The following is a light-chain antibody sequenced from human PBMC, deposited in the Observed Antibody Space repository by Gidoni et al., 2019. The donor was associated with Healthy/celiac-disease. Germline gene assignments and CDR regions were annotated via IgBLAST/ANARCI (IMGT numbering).Light chain of an antibody. CDR2: GKN. J-gene: IGLJ2*01. CDR1: SLRSSY. Sequence: SSVLTQVTAVSVALGQTVRITCQGDSLRSSYASWYQQKPGQAPVLVIYGKNNRPSGIPDLFSGSSSGNTASLTITGAQAEDDADYYCNSRDSSGNHVVFGGGTKLTVL. CDR3: NSRDSSGNHVV. V-gene: IGLV3-19*01.